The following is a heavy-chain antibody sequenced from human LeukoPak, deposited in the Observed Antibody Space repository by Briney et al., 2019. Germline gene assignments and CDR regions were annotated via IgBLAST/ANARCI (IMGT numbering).Heavy chain of an antibody. CDR3: ARGLNTIFGVVITNGWYYFDY. Sequence: PSETLSLTCAVYGGSFSGYYWSWIRQPPGKGLEWIGEINHSGSTNYNPSLKSRVSISVDTSKNQFSLKLSSVTAADTAVYYCARGLNTIFGVVITNGWYYFDYWGQGTLVTVSS. V-gene: IGHV4-34*01. CDR2: INHSGST. D-gene: IGHD3-3*01. J-gene: IGHJ4*02. CDR1: GGSFSGYY.